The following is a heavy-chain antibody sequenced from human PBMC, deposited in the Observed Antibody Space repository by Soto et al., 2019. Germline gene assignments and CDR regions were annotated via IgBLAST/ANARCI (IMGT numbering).Heavy chain of an antibody. CDR1: GFTFSSYA. CDR3: LKAGYSRGCLDF. D-gene: IGHD6-19*01. Sequence: GGSLRLSCSASGFTFSSYAMHWVRQAPGKGLEYVSAISSYGGSTYYADSVKGRFTISRDNSKNTLYLQMSSLRAEDTAAYYCLKAGYSRGCLDFWGQGTLVTGSS. CDR2: ISSYGGST. V-gene: IGHV3-64D*06. J-gene: IGHJ4*02.